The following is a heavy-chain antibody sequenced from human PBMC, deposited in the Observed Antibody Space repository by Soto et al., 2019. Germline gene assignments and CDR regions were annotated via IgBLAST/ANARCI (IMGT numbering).Heavy chain of an antibody. CDR3: GKEEPTSIALES. V-gene: IGHV3-30*18. D-gene: IGHD6-6*01. J-gene: IGHJ4*02. Sequence: GGSLRLSCAASGFTFSSNGMHWVRQAPGKGLEWLAVISYDGSNKYYADSVKGRFTISRDNSKNTLSLQMNSLRPEDTAVYYCGKEEPTSIALESWGQGTLVTVSS. CDR2: ISYDGSNK. CDR1: GFTFSSNG.